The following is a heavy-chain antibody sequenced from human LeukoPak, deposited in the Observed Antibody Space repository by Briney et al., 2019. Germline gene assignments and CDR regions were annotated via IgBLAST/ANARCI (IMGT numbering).Heavy chain of an antibody. D-gene: IGHD1-1*01. J-gene: IGHJ4*02. CDR3: ARDTSTVQTYFDY. CDR1: GRTFSRYA. V-gene: IGHV1-69*04. CDR2: IIPIFGQT. Sequence: SVTVSCNASGRTFSRYAISCVRHAPGQGLEWMGRIIPIFGQTKYAQKFQGTVTITAHKSTSTAYMELSSPRSEDTDVYYCARDTSTVQTYFDYWGQGTLVTVSS.